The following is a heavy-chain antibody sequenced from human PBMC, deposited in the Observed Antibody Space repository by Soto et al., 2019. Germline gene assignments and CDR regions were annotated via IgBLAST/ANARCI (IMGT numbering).Heavy chain of an antibody. V-gene: IGHV4-59*01. Sequence: PSETLSLTCTVSGGSISSYYWSWIRQPPGKGLEWIGYIYYSGSTNYNPSLKSRVTISVDTSKNQFSLKLSSVTAADTAVYYCARSEREMATIPFDYWGQGTLVTVSS. CDR3: ARSEREMATIPFDY. D-gene: IGHD5-12*01. CDR1: GGSISSYY. CDR2: IYYSGST. J-gene: IGHJ4*02.